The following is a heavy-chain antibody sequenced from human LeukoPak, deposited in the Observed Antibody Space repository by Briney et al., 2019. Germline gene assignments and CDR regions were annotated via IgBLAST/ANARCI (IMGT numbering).Heavy chain of an antibody. D-gene: IGHD1-26*01. CDR2: IYHSGST. J-gene: IGHJ4*02. CDR1: GYSISSGYY. CDR3: AREGGGSYPFDY. Sequence: SETLSLTCTVSGYSISSGYYWGWIRQPPGKGLEWIGSIYHSGSTYYNPSLKSRVTISVDTSKNQFSLKLSSVTAADTAVYYCAREGGGSYPFDYWGQGTLVTVSS. V-gene: IGHV4-38-2*02.